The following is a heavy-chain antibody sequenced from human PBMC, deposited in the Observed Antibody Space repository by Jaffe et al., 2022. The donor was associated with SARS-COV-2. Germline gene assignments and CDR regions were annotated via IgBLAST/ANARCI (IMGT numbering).Heavy chain of an antibody. Sequence: EVQLVESGGGLVQPGRSLRLSCAASGFTFDDYAMHWVRQAPGKGLEWVSGISWNSGSIGYADSVKGRFTISRDNAKNSLYLQMNSLRAEDTALYYCAKDYGGNFHDAFDIWGQGTMVTVSS. CDR3: AKDYGGNFHDAFDI. J-gene: IGHJ3*02. CDR1: GFTFDDYA. V-gene: IGHV3-9*01. CDR2: ISWNSGSI. D-gene: IGHD4-17*01.